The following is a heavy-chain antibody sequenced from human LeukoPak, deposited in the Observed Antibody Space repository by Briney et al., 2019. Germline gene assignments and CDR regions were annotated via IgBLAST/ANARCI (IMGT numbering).Heavy chain of an antibody. CDR3: AKDFIPRSGAGIRIDS. Sequence: GGSLRLSCAASGFTFDDCAMHWVRQAPGKGLEWVSIIGWNSGSVAYADSVKGRFTISRDNAKNSLYLQMNSLKTEDTAFYHCAKDFIPRSGAGIRIDSWGQGTLVTVSS. CDR1: GFTFDDCA. J-gene: IGHJ4*02. D-gene: IGHD6-19*01. CDR2: IGWNSGSV. V-gene: IGHV3-9*01.